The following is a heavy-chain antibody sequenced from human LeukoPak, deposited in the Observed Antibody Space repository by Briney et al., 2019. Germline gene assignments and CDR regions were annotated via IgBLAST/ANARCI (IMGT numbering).Heavy chain of an antibody. CDR1: GFTFSSYA. CDR2: ISGSGGST. Sequence: GGSLRLSCAASGFTFSSYAMSWVRQAPGGGLEWVSGISGSGGSTYYADSVKGRFTISRDNSKNTLYLQMNSLRAEDTAVYYCAKDQGYDYVWESYRYIGGDYWGQGTLVTVSS. D-gene: IGHD3-16*02. V-gene: IGHV3-23*01. J-gene: IGHJ4*02. CDR3: AKDQGYDYVWESYRYIGGDY.